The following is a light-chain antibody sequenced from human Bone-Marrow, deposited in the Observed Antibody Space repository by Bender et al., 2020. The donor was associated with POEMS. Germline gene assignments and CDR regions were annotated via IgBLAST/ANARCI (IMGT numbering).Light chain of an antibody. Sequence: QSALTQPASMSGSPGQSITISCTGTSSDVGKYDLVAWYQQHPGKAPKLIIYEARKRPSGVSNRFSGSKSGTSASLAISGLQSEDEADYYCATWDDSLNGVVFGGGTKVTVL. CDR3: ATWDDSLNGVV. CDR1: SSDVGKYDL. V-gene: IGLV2-14*02. J-gene: IGLJ2*01. CDR2: EAR.